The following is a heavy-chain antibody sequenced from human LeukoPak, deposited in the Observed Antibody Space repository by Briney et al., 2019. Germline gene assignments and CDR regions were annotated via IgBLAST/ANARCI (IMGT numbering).Heavy chain of an antibody. J-gene: IGHJ4*02. CDR1: GYTFTNYG. V-gene: IGHV1-18*01. D-gene: IGHD3-16*01. CDR3: ARGSHRLYDYVWGTYESKDY. Sequence: GASVKVSCKPSGYTFTNYGISSLRQAPGQGLEWMGWISGYNANTNYVQKFQGRVNMTTDTSTHTAYMELRSLRSDDTAVYYCARGSHRLYDYVWGTYESKDYWGQGTLVTVSS. CDR2: ISGYNANT.